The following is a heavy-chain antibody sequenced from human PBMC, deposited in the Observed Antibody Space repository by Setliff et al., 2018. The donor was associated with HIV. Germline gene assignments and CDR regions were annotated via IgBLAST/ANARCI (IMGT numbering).Heavy chain of an antibody. CDR1: GGSFTDFY. D-gene: IGHD6-19*01. Sequence: KPSETLSLTCAVYGGSFTDFYWTFIRQSPGKGLEWIGEITHSGSTTYDPSLKSRITVSVDTSKNQISLKLTSVTAADMGVYYCARGRKKTLAVSGTRYFDFWGQGTLVTVSS. CDR3: ARGRKKTLAVSGTRYFDF. CDR2: ITHSGST. V-gene: IGHV4-34*01. J-gene: IGHJ4*02.